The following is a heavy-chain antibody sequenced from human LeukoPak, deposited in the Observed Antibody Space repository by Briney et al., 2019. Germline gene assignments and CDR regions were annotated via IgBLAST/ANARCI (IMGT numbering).Heavy chain of an antibody. CDR2: IKEDGSQK. Sequence: GGSLRLSCAASGFTFSNYWMSWVRQAPGKGLEWVANIKEDGSQKYFVDSVKGRFTISRDNAKNSLYLQMNSVRAEDTAVYYCARDAGYCSGSSCQYFYYYGMDVWGQGTTVTVSS. CDR3: ARDAGYCSGSSCQYFYYYGMDV. CDR1: GFTFSNYW. J-gene: IGHJ6*02. D-gene: IGHD2-15*01. V-gene: IGHV3-7*01.